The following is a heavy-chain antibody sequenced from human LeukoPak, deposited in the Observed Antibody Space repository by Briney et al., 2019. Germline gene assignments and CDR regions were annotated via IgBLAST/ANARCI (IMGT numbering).Heavy chain of an antibody. D-gene: IGHD3-10*01. CDR1: GFTFSSYG. V-gene: IGHV3-30*02. Sequence: GGSLRLSCAASGFTFSSYGMHWVRQAPGKGLEWVAFVRYDGSNKYYADSVKGRFTISRDNSKNTLYLQMNSLRAEDTAVYYCAKDSRVPRWFGGYFQHWGQGTLVTVSS. J-gene: IGHJ1*01. CDR3: AKDSRVPRWFGGYFQH. CDR2: VRYDGSNK.